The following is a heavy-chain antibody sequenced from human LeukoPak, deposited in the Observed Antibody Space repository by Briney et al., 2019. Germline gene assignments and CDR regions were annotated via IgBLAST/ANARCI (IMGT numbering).Heavy chain of an antibody. Sequence: PGGSLRLSCAASGFTVSSNYMSWVRQAPGKGLEWVSVIYTGGSTYYADSVEGRFTLSRDNSKNTLYLQMSSLRAEDTAVYYCARDVSGSSWFDYWGQGTLVTVSS. CDR2: IYTGGST. CDR3: ARDVSGSSWFDY. D-gene: IGHD6-13*01. CDR1: GFTVSSNY. J-gene: IGHJ4*02. V-gene: IGHV3-53*01.